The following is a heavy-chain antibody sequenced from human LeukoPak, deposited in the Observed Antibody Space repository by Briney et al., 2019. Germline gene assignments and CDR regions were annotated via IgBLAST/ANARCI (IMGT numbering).Heavy chain of an antibody. CDR1: GGSISSHH. CDR2: IYYSGST. J-gene: IGHJ4*02. Sequence: PSETLSLTCTVSGGSISSHHWSWIRQPPGKGLQWSGYIYYSGSTNYNPSLKGRVTISVDTSKNQFSLKLSSVTAADTAVYYCARTTYYYGSGSYYYFDYWGQGTLVTVSS. CDR3: ARTTYYYGSGSYYYFDY. V-gene: IGHV4-59*11. D-gene: IGHD3-10*01.